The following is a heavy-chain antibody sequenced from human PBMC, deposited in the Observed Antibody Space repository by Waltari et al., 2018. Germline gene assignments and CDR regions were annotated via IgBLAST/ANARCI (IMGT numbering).Heavy chain of an antibody. CDR2: IHPNSGET. Sequence: QVRLVQSGAEVKKPEASVNLPCKTSGHTFTTYYVHWVRQAPGQGLQWMGWIHPNSGETNYAQNFQGRVTLTRDTSITTVYMELSGLTSDDTAVYYCVRENWYYDYWGQGTLVTVSS. CDR1: GHTFTTYY. V-gene: IGHV1-2*02. J-gene: IGHJ4*02. D-gene: IGHD1-7*01. CDR3: VRENWYYDY.